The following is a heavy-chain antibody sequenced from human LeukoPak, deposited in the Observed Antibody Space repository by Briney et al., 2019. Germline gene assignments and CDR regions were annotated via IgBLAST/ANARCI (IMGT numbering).Heavy chain of an antibody. J-gene: IGHJ6*04. CDR1: GFTFSSYG. D-gene: IGHD3-3*01. V-gene: IGHV3-30*03. CDR3: VRETSGMSHGLDV. CDR2: ISYDGSNK. Sequence: GGSLRLSCAASGFTFSSYGMHWVRQAPGKGLEWVAVISYDGSNKYYADSVKGRFTISRDNSKNTLYLQMNSLRADDTAVYYCVRETSGMSHGLDVWAKGTTVTVSS.